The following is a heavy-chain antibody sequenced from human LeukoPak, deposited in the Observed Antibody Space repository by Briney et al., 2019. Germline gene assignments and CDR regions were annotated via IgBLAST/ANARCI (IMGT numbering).Heavy chain of an antibody. Sequence: PGGSLRLSCAASGFTFSSYAMRWVRQAPGNGLEWVAVISYDGSNKYYADSVKGRFTISRDNSKNTLYLQMNSLRAEDTAVYYCANPSGYDFWSGYYYDYWGQGTLVTVSS. D-gene: IGHD3-3*01. J-gene: IGHJ4*02. V-gene: IGHV3-30-3*01. CDR2: ISYDGSNK. CDR3: ANPSGYDFWSGYYYDY. CDR1: GFTFSSYA.